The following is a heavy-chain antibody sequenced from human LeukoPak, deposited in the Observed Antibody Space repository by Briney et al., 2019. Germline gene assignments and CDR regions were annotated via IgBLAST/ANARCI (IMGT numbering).Heavy chain of an antibody. J-gene: IGHJ4*02. CDR2: IIPIFGTA. Sequence: SVKVSCKASGGTFSSYAISWVRQAPGQGLEWMEGIIPIFGTANYAQKFQGRVTITADESTSTAYMELSSLRSEDTAVYYCARDDGAYCGGDCYSGDYWGRGTLVTVSS. CDR3: ARDDGAYCGGDCYSGDY. CDR1: GGTFSSYA. V-gene: IGHV1-69*01. D-gene: IGHD2-21*01.